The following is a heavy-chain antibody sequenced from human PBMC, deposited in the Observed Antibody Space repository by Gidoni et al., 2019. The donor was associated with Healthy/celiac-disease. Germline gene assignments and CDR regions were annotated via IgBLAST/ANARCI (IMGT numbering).Heavy chain of an antibody. CDR1: GSIFPGYY. CDR2: INPNSGGT. J-gene: IGHJ3*02. CDR3: ARPYDILTGYYAFDI. Sequence: QVQLVPSGAAVKKPGASVKVSCKASGSIFPGYYMHWVRQAPGQGLEWMGWINPNSGGTNYAQKFQGWVTRTRDTSISTAYMELSRLRSDDTAVYYCARPYDILTGYYAFDIWGQGTMVTVSS. D-gene: IGHD3-9*01. V-gene: IGHV1-2*04.